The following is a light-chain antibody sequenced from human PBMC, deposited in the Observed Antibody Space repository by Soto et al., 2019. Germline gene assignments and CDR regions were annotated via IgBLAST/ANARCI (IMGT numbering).Light chain of an antibody. CDR3: SSSTSSSTLYV. J-gene: IGLJ1*01. Sequence: QSALTQPASVSGSPGQSIIISCTGTSSDDGGYNYVSWYQQHPGKAPKLMIYDVSNRPSGVSNRFSGSKSGNTASLTISGLHAEDEADYYCSSSTSSSTLYVFGTGTKVTVL. V-gene: IGLV2-14*01. CDR2: DVS. CDR1: SSDDGGYNY.